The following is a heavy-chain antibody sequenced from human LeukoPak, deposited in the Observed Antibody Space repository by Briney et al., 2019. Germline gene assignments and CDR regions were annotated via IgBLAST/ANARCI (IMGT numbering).Heavy chain of an antibody. CDR2: IKQDGSEK. D-gene: IGHD5-18*01. Sequence: PGGSLRLSCAASGFTFSSYWTSWVRQAPGKGLEWVANIKQDGSEKYYVDSVKGRFTISRDNAKNSLYLQMNSLRAEDTAVYYCARDPLYSYGYDFDYWGQGTLVTVSS. V-gene: IGHV3-7*01. J-gene: IGHJ4*02. CDR1: GFTFSSYW. CDR3: ARDPLYSYGYDFDY.